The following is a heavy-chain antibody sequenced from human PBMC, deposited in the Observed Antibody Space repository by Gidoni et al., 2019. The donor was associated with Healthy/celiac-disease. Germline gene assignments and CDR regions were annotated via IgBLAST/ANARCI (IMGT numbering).Heavy chain of an antibody. CDR1: GGSISSYY. Sequence: QVQLQESGPGLVKLSETLSLTCTVSGGSISSYYWSWIRQPPGKGLVWIGYIYYSGSTNYNPSLKSRVTISVDTSKNQFSLKLSSVTAADTAVYYCARDSSGYPYAFDIWGQGTMVTVSS. D-gene: IGHD3-22*01. CDR3: ARDSSGYPYAFDI. CDR2: IYYSGST. V-gene: IGHV4-59*01. J-gene: IGHJ3*02.